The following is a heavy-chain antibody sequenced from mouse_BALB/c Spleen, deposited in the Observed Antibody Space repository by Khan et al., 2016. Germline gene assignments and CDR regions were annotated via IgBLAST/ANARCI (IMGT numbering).Heavy chain of an antibody. Sequence: VQLKESGPSLVKPSQTLSLPCSVTGDSITSGYWNWIRKFTGNKLEYMGYISYSGSTYYNPSLKSRISITRDTSKKQYYLQLNSVTTEDTSTYYCARYYGSRYWYFDVWGAGTTVTVSS. J-gene: IGHJ1*01. CDR2: ISYSGST. CDR3: ARYYGSRYWYFDV. V-gene: IGHV3-8*02. D-gene: IGHD1-1*01. CDR1: GDSITSGY.